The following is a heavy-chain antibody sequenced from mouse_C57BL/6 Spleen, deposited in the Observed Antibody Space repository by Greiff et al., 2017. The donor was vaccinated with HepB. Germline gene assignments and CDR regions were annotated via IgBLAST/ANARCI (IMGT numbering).Heavy chain of an antibody. CDR3: ARHGATVVANYAMDY. D-gene: IGHD1-1*01. CDR2: IWSDGST. CDR1: GFSLTSYG. Sequence: QVQLKESGPGLVAPSQSLSITCTVSGFSLTSYGLHWVRQPPGKGLEWLVVIWSDGSTTYNSALKSRLSISKDNSKSQVFLKMNSLQTDDTAMYYCARHGATVVANYAMDYWGQGTSVTVSS. J-gene: IGHJ4*01. V-gene: IGHV2-6-1*01.